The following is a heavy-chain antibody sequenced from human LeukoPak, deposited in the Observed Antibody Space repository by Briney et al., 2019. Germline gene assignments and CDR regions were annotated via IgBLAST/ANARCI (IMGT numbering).Heavy chain of an antibody. CDR3: ATVVTTYSSSWSDAFDI. J-gene: IGHJ3*02. CDR2: IYSGGST. CDR1: GFTVSSNY. V-gene: IGHV3-66*01. D-gene: IGHD6-13*01. Sequence: GGSLRLSCAASGFTVSSNYMSWVRQAPGKGLKWVSVIYSGGSTYYADSVKGRFTISRDNSKNTLYLQMNSLRVEDTAVYYCATVVTTYSSSWSDAFDIWGQGTMVTASS.